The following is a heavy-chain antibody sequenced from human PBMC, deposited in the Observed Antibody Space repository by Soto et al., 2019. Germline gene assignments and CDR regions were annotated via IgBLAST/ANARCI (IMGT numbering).Heavy chain of an antibody. CDR3: ARVPVP. J-gene: IGHJ5*02. Sequence: QLQLQESGSGLVKPSQTLSLTCAVSGGSISSGGYSCSWVRQPPGKGLEWIGYIYHSGSTYYNPCLKIRVFISVDRSKNQFSLKLSSVTAAATAVFYCARVPVPWGQGTLVTVSS. CDR1: GGSISSGGYS. CDR2: IYHSGST. V-gene: IGHV4-30-2*01.